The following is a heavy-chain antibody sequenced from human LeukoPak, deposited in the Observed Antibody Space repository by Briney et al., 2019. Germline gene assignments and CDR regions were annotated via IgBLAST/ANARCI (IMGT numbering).Heavy chain of an antibody. D-gene: IGHD2-21*02. V-gene: IGHV4-61*02. CDR3: ARAGYCGGDCSNWFAP. J-gene: IGHJ5*02. CDR1: GGSISSGSYY. Sequence: SETLSLTCTVSGGSISSGSYYWSWIRQPAGKGLEWSWRIYTSGGANYNPSLKSRVTISVDTSKNQSYLKLSSVTAADTAVYYCARAGYCGGDCSNWFAPWGQGTLVTVSS. CDR2: IYTSGGA.